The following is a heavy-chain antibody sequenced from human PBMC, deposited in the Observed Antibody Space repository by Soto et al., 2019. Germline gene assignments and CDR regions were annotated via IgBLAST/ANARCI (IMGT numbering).Heavy chain of an antibody. CDR2: IYPGDSDT. J-gene: IGHJ6*02. CDR3: ARQYYYDSSGYYYYYYGMDV. V-gene: IGHV5-51*01. CDR1: GYSFTSYW. Sequence: PGESLKISCKGSGYSFTSYWIGWVRQMPGKGLEWMGIIYPGDSDTRYSPSFQGQVTISADKSISTAYLQWSSLKASDTAMYYCARQYYYDSSGYYYYYYGMDVWGQGTTVTVS. D-gene: IGHD3-22*01.